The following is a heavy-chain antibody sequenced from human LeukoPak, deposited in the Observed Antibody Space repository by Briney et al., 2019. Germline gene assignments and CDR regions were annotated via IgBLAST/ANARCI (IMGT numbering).Heavy chain of an antibody. Sequence: GASVKVSCKASGYTFTGYYMHWVRQAPGQGLEWMGWINPNSGGTNYAQKFQGRVTMTRDTSISTAYMELSRLRSDDTAVYYCARAVSYCSSTSCYFDYWGQGTLVTVSS. D-gene: IGHD2-2*01. CDR2: INPNSGGT. CDR3: ARAVSYCSSTSCYFDY. V-gene: IGHV1-2*02. CDR1: GYTFTGYY. J-gene: IGHJ4*02.